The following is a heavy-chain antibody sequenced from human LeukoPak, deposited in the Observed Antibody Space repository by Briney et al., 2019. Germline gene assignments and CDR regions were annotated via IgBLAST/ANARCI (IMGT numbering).Heavy chain of an antibody. J-gene: IGHJ3*02. D-gene: IGHD3-22*01. Sequence: PSETLSLTCTVSGGSISYYYWNWIRQPPGKGLEWIGYIYSSGSTNYNPSLKSRVTISPDTSKNQFSLKLSSVTAADTAVYYCARMGDYYDSSGYRRDAFDIWGQGTMVTVSS. CDR2: IYSSGST. CDR1: GGSISYYY. V-gene: IGHV4-59*01. CDR3: ARMGDYYDSSGYRRDAFDI.